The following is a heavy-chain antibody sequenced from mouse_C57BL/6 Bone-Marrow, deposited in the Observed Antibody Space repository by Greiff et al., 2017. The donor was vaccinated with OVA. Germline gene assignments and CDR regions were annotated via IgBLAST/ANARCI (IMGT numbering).Heavy chain of an antibody. CDR3: TESLVAPFDY. J-gene: IGHJ2*01. V-gene: IGHV6-3*01. CDR1: GFTFSNYW. CDR2: IRLKSDNYAT. D-gene: IGHD1-1*01. Sequence: EVMLVESGGGLVQPGGSMKLSCVASGFTFSNYWMNWVRQSPEKGLEWVAQIRLKSDNYATHYAESVKGRFTISRDDSKSSVYLQMNNLRAEDTGIYYCTESLVAPFDYWGQGTTLTVSS.